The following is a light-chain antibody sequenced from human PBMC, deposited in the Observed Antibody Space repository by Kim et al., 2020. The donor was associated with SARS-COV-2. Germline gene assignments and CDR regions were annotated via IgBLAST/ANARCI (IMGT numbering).Light chain of an antibody. CDR3: QQYTESSFT. Sequence: EVVLTQSPGTLSLSPGERATLSCRASQSVYSGYFGWYQQKPGQAPRLLIYGASIRATGIPDRFSGSGSGTDFSLTISRLEPEDFAVYYCQQYTESSFTFGQGTKLEI. V-gene: IGKV3-20*01. J-gene: IGKJ2*01. CDR1: QSVYSGY. CDR2: GAS.